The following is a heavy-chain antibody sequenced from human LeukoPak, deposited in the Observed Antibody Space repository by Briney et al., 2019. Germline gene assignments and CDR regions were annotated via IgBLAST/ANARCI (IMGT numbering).Heavy chain of an antibody. CDR2: INHSGST. D-gene: IGHD3-3*01. Sequence: SETLSLTCTVSGGSISSYYWSWIRQPPGKGLEWIGEINHSGSTNYNPSLKSRVTISVDTSKNQFSLKLSSVTAADTAVYYCARVNLSDFWSQGTLVTVSS. V-gene: IGHV4-34*01. CDR1: GGSISSYY. J-gene: IGHJ4*02. CDR3: ARVNLSDF.